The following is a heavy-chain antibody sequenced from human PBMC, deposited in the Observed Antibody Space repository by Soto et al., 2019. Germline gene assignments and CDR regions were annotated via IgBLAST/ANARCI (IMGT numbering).Heavy chain of an antibody. CDR2: ISSNGGST. V-gene: IGHV3-64*04. J-gene: IGHJ3*02. CDR1: GFTFSSYA. D-gene: IGHD4-17*01. Sequence: GGSLRLSCSASGFTFSSYAMHWVRQAPGKGLEYVSAISSNGGSTYYADSVKGRFTISRDNSKNTLYLQMNSLRAEDTAVYYCAKGMTTVRPAAFDIWGQGTMVTVS. CDR3: AKGMTTVRPAAFDI.